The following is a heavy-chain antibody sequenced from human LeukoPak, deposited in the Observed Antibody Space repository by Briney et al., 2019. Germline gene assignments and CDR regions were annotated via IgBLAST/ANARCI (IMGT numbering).Heavy chain of an antibody. CDR2: IIPILGIA. V-gene: IGHV1-69*04. CDR1: GGTFSSYA. CDR3: ARAPYYYDSSGYYFDY. J-gene: IGHJ4*02. D-gene: IGHD3-22*01. Sequence: ASVKVSCKASGGTFSSYAISWVRQAPGQGLEWMGRIIPILGIANYAQKFQGRVTITADKSTSTAYMVLSSLRSEDTAVYYCARAPYYYDSSGYYFDYWGQGTLVTVSS.